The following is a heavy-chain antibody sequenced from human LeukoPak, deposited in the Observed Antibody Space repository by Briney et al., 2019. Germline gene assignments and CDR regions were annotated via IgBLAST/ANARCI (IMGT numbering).Heavy chain of an antibody. CDR1: GYTFTSYG. CDR3: ARDLIAAAGSNDDY. V-gene: IGHV1-2*02. J-gene: IGHJ4*02. CDR2: INPNSGGT. Sequence: ASVKVSCKASGYTFTSYGISWVRQAPGQGLEWMGWINPNSGGTNYAQKFQGRVTMTRDTSISTAYMELSRLRSDDTAVYYCARDLIAAAGSNDDYWGQGTLVTVSS. D-gene: IGHD6-13*01.